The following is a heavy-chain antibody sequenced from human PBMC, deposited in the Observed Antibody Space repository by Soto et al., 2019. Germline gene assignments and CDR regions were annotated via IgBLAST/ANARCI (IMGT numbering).Heavy chain of an antibody. D-gene: IGHD6-13*01. V-gene: IGHV4-39*01. CDR1: GGSISSSSYY. J-gene: IGHJ6*02. Sequence: KTSETLSLTCTVSGGSISSSSYYWGWIRQPPGKGLEWIGSIYYSGSTYYNPSLKSRVTISVDTSKNQFSLKLSSVTAADTAVYYCARHLGYSSSWYLWGPDPPLSYYGMDVWGQGTTVTVSS. CDR2: IYYSGST. CDR3: ARHLGYSSSWYLWGPDPPLSYYGMDV.